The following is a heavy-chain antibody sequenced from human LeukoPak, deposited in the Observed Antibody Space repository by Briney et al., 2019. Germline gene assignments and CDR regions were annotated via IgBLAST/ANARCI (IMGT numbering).Heavy chain of an antibody. V-gene: IGHV3-23*01. J-gene: IGHJ5*02. CDR2: ISGSGGST. CDR3: AKGPYSSGWSP. Sequence: GGSLRLSCAASGFTVSNNYMSWVRQAPGKGLEWVSAISGSGGSTYYADSVKGRFTISRDNSKNTLYLQMNSLRAEDTAVYYCAKGPYSSGWSPFGQGTLVTVSS. D-gene: IGHD6-19*01. CDR1: GFTVSNNY.